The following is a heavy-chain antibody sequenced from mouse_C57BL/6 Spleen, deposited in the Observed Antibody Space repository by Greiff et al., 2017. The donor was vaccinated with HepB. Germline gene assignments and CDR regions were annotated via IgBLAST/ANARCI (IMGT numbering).Heavy chain of an antibody. CDR2: IHPNSGST. V-gene: IGHV1-64*01. J-gene: IGHJ2*01. CDR1: GYTFTSYW. CDR3: ARWGTTVHEDY. D-gene: IGHD1-1*01. Sequence: VQLQQPGAELVKPGASVKLSCKASGYTFTSYWMHWVKQRPGQGLEWIGMIHPNSGSTNYNEKFKSKATLTVDKSSSTAYMQLSSLTSEDSAVYYCARWGTTVHEDYWGQGTTLTVSS.